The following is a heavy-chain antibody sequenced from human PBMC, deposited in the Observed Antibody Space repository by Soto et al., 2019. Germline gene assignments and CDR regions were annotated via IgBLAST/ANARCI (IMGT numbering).Heavy chain of an antibody. CDR2: TRNKANSYTT. Sequence: EGALRLSCAASGFTFSDHYMDWVRQAPGKGLEWVGRTRNKANSYTTEYAASVKGRFTISRDDSKNSLYLQMNSLKTEDTAVYYCARGGYDFWSGYYKEGLGYYCYGMDVSSQGTTDIVSS. V-gene: IGHV3-72*01. D-gene: IGHD3-3*01. CDR1: GFTFSDHY. CDR3: ARGGYDFWSGYYKEGLGYYCYGMDV. J-gene: IGHJ6*02.